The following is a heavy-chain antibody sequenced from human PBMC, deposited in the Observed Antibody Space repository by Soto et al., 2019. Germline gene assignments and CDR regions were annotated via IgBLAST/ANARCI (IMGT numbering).Heavy chain of an antibody. D-gene: IGHD5-12*01. J-gene: IGHJ6*02. CDR3: ARDSANSGYVYRECMDV. CDR1: GYTFTGYY. CDR2: INPNSGGT. Sequence: ASVKVSCKASGYTFTGYYMHWVRQAPGQGLEWMGWINPNSGGTNYAQKFQGRVTMTRDTSISTAYMELSRLRSDDTAVYYCARDSANSGYVYRECMDVWGQGTTVTVSS. V-gene: IGHV1-2*02.